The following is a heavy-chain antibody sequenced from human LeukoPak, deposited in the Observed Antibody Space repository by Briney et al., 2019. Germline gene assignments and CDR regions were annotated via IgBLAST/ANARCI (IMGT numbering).Heavy chain of an antibody. D-gene: IGHD5-24*01. CDR3: ARVSGDGYSNY. CDR2: INPNSGGT. CDR1: IHTYSPLS. Sequence: ASVKVFCKASIHTYSPLSVHWAPQAPGQGLEWMGWINPNSGGTNYAQKFQGRVTMTRDTSISTAYMELSRLRSDDTAVYYCARVSGDGYSNYWGQGTLVTVSS. J-gene: IGHJ4*02. V-gene: IGHV1-2*02.